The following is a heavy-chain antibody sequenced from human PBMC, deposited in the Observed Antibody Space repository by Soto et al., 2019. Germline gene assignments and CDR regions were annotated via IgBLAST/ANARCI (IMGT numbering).Heavy chain of an antibody. V-gene: IGHV4-59*08. CDR3: ARHLYYYDSSGSPYNWFDP. D-gene: IGHD3-22*01. Sequence: SETLSLTCTVSGGSISSYYWSWIRQPPGKGLEWNGYIYYSGSTNYNPSLKSRVTISVDTSKNQFSLKLSSVTAADTAVYYCARHLYYYDSSGSPYNWFDPWGQGTLVTVS. CDR2: IYYSGST. CDR1: GGSISSYY. J-gene: IGHJ5*02.